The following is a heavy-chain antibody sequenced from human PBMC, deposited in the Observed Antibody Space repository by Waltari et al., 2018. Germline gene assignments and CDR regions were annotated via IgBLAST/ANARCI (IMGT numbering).Heavy chain of an antibody. D-gene: IGHD2-8*01. CDR1: GGTFSNYA. CDR2: ILPMFGTA. CDR3: ARGTKYCTNGVCYHYYYMDV. Sequence: QVQLVQSGAEVKKPGSSVKVSCKASGGTFSNYAITWVRQAPGQGLEWMGSILPMFGTANYAQNFQGRVTITADKSTSTGYMELSSLPSEDTAIYYCARGTKYCTNGVCYHYYYMDVWGKGTTVTISS. V-gene: IGHV1-69*13. J-gene: IGHJ6*03.